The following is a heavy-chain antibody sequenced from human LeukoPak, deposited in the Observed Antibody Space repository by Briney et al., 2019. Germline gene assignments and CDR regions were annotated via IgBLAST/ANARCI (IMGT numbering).Heavy chain of an antibody. CDR1: GFTFSSYT. CDR3: VIVRGYFDSSGSDY. CDR2: ITSNGGSA. V-gene: IGHV3-64D*06. D-gene: IGHD3-9*01. Sequence: GGSLRLSCSASGFTFSSYTIHWVRQAPGKGLEFVSAITSNGGSAYYADSVKGRFTISRDNSKNTVYLQMSSLRAEDTAVYYCVIVRGYFDSSGSDYWGQGTLVAVSS. J-gene: IGHJ4*02.